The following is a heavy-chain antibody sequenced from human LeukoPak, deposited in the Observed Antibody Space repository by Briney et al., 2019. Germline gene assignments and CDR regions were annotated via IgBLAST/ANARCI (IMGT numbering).Heavy chain of an antibody. CDR1: GFTFSDYA. J-gene: IGHJ4*02. Sequence: GGSLRLSCAASGFTFSDYAMHWVRQAPGKGLEWVSLISWDGGSTYYADSVKGRFTISRDNSENSLYLQMNSLRPEDTALYYCARATSSAWYYFDYWGQGTLVIVSS. D-gene: IGHD6-19*01. V-gene: IGHV3-43D*03. CDR3: ARATSSAWYYFDY. CDR2: ISWDGGST.